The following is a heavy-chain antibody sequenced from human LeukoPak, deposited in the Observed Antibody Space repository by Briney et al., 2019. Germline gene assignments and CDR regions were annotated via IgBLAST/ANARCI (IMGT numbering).Heavy chain of an antibody. D-gene: IGHD2-2*01. V-gene: IGHV3-11*03. CDR2: ISSSSSYT. CDR3: ASFPYCSSTSCSSP. J-gene: IGHJ5*02. CDR1: GFTFSDYY. Sequence: GGSLRLSCAASGFTFSDYYMSWIRQAPGKGLEWVSYISSSSSYTNYADSVKGRFTISRDNANNSLYLQMNSLRAEDTAVYYCASFPYCSSTSCSSPWGQGTLVTVSS.